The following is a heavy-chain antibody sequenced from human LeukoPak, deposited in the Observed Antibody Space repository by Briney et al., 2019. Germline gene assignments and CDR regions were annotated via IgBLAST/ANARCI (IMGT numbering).Heavy chain of an antibody. D-gene: IGHD6-13*01. J-gene: IGHJ5*02. Sequence: SETLSLTCAVYGGSFSGYYWSWIRQPPGKGLEWIGEINHSGSTNYNPSLKSRVTISVDTSKNQFSLKLSSVTAADTAVYYCARRVAAAGYRRIGWFDPWGQGTLVTVSS. CDR3: ARRVAAAGYRRIGWFDP. V-gene: IGHV4-34*01. CDR1: GGSFSGYY. CDR2: INHSGST.